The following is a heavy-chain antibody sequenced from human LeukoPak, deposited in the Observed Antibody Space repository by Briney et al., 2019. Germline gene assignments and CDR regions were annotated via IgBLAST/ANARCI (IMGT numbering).Heavy chain of an antibody. J-gene: IGHJ5*02. V-gene: IGHV1-8*02. CDR2: MNPNSGNT. CDR1: GYTFTGYY. CDR3: ARGGYGWFDP. Sequence: ASVKVSCKASGYTFTGYYVHWVRQATGQGLEWMGWMNPNSGNTGYAQKFQGRVTMTRNTSISTAYMELSSLRSEDTAVYYCARGGYGWFDPWGQGTLVTVSS. D-gene: IGHD5-18*01.